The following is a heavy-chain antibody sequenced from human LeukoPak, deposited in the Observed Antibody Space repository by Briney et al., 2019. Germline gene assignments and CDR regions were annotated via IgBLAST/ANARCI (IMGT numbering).Heavy chain of an antibody. CDR2: INTDSGNP. D-gene: IGHD3-10*01. V-gene: IGHV7-4-1*02. CDR1: GYSFNSQG. Sequence: ASVKVSCKASGYSFNSQGMNWVRQAPGQGLEWMGWINTDSGNPTYAQGFTGRFVFSLDSSVSTAYLQISNLMPEDTAKYYCARGGGHWAQVYYYYYMDVWGKGTTVTISS. CDR3: ARGGGHWAQVYYYYYMDV. J-gene: IGHJ6*03.